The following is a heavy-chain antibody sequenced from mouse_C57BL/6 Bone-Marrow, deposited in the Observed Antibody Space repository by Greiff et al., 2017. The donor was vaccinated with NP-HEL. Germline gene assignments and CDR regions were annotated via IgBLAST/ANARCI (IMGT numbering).Heavy chain of an antibody. D-gene: IGHD4-1*01. J-gene: IGHJ3*01. CDR3: ARDDWDVAWFAY. V-gene: IGHV4-1*01. CDR1: GIDFSSYW. CDR2: INPDSSTI. Sequence: EVMLVESGGGLVQPGGSLKLSCAASGIDFSSYWMSWVRRAPGKGLEWIGEINPDSSTINYAPSLKDKFIISRDKAKTTLYLQMSKVRAEDTALYYCARDDWDVAWFAYWGQGTLVTVSA.